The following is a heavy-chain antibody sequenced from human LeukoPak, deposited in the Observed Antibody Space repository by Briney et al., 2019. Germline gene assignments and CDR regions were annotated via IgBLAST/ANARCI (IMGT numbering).Heavy chain of an antibody. D-gene: IGHD2-2*01. CDR3: AKDDEDSSSSDY. Sequence: GGSLRLSCAASGFTFSSYAMSWVRQAPGKGLEWVSAISGSGGSTYYADSVKGRFTISRDNSKNTLYLQMNSRRAEDTAVYYCAKDDEDSSSSDYWGQGTLVTVSS. CDR1: GFTFSSYA. CDR2: ISGSGGST. V-gene: IGHV3-23*01. J-gene: IGHJ4*02.